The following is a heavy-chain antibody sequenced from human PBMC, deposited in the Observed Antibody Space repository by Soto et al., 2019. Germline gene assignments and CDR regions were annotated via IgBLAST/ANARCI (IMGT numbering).Heavy chain of an antibody. CDR3: ARSEVGCSGGSCYYGMDV. D-gene: IGHD2-15*01. CDR2: IIPIFGTA. Sequence: SVKVSCKASGGTFSSYAISWVRQAPGQGLEWMGGIIPIFGTANYAQKFQGRVTITADESTSTAYMELSSLRSEDTAVYYCARSEVGCSGGSCYYGMDVWGQGTTVTVSS. J-gene: IGHJ6*02. CDR1: GGTFSSYA. V-gene: IGHV1-69*13.